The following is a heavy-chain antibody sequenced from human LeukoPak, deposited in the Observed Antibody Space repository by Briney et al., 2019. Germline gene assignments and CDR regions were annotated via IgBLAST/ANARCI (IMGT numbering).Heavy chain of an antibody. Sequence: ASVKVSCKASGYTFTGYYMHWVRQAPGQGLECLGWINPNSGGTIYAQKFQGRVAMTRDTSIGTAYMELSSLRPDDPAVYYCARGRSISGYDPLFDYWGQGTLVTVSS. V-gene: IGHV1-2*02. J-gene: IGHJ4*02. CDR2: INPNSGGT. CDR3: ARGRSISGYDPLFDY. CDR1: GYTFTGYY. D-gene: IGHD5-12*01.